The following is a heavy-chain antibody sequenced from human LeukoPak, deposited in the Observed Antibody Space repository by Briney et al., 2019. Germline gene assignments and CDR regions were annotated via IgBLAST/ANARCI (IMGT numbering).Heavy chain of an antibody. V-gene: IGHV3-66*01. CDR1: GFTVSSNC. Sequence: GGSLRLSCAASGFTVSSNCVNWVRQAPGKGLKWVSVICSGGSTNYADSVKGRFTISRDNSKNTLYLQMNSLRAEDTAVYYCARDSPRTGGGGSHFDYWSQGTLVTVSS. D-gene: IGHD1-1*01. CDR2: ICSGGST. CDR3: ARDSPRTGGGGSHFDY. J-gene: IGHJ4*02.